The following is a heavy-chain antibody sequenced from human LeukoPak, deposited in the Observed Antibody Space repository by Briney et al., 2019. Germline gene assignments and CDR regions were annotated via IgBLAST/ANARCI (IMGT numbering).Heavy chain of an antibody. J-gene: IGHJ3*02. CDR3: ARDFGSYYGSAFDI. CDR2: ISSSGSTI. CDR1: GLTLSSYE. V-gene: IGHV3-48*03. D-gene: IGHD1-26*01. Sequence: PGGSLRLSCAASGLTLSSYEMNWVRQAPGKGLEWVSYISSSGSTIYYADSVKGRFTISRDNAKNSLYLQMNRLRAEDTAVYYCARDFGSYYGSAFDIWGQGTMVTVSS.